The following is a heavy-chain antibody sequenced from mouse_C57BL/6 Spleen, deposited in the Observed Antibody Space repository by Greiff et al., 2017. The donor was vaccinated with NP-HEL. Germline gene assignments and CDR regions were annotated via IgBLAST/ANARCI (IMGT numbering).Heavy chain of an antibody. J-gene: IGHJ4*01. V-gene: IGHV1-80*01. D-gene: IGHD2-5*01. CDR3: ARGVYSNYRYYAMDY. CDR1: GYAFSSYW. Sequence: QVQLQQSGAELVKPGASVKISCKASGYAFSSYWMNWVKQRPGKGLEWIGQIYPGDGDTNYNGKFKGKATLTADKSSSTAYMQLSSLTSEDSAVYFCARGVYSNYRYYAMDYWGQGTSVTVSS. CDR2: IYPGDGDT.